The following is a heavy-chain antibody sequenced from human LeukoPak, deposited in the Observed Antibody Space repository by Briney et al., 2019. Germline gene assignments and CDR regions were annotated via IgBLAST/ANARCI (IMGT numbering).Heavy chain of an antibody. D-gene: IGHD2-2*02. CDR3: AKDLCSSTSCYRFDY. Sequence: GGSLRLSCAASGFTFSSYAMSWVRQAPGKGLEWVSAISGSGGSTYYADSVKGRFTISRDNSKNTLYLQMNSLRAEDTAVYYCAKDLCSSTSCYRFDYWGQGTLVTVSS. CDR2: ISGSGGST. J-gene: IGHJ4*02. CDR1: GFTFSSYA. V-gene: IGHV3-23*01.